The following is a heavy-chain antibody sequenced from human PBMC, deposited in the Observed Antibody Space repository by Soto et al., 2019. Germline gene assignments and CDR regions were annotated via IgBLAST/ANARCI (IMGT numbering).Heavy chain of an antibody. J-gene: IGHJ6*02. CDR2: ISGSGGST. D-gene: IGHD4-17*01. CDR3: AKPYGGNSGAPYYYYGMDV. V-gene: IGHV3-23*01. CDR1: GFTFSSYA. Sequence: RLSCAASGFTFSSYAMSWVHQASGKGLEWVSAISGSGGSTYYADSVKGRFTISRDNSKNTLYLQMNSLRAEDTAVYYCAKPYGGNSGAPYYYYGMDVWGQGTTVTVSS.